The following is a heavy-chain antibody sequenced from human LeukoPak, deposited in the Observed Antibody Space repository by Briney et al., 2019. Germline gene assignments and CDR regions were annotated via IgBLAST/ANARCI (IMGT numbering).Heavy chain of an antibody. V-gene: IGHV1-8*03. CDR2: MDPNSGNT. D-gene: IGHD3-3*01. CDR3: ARGVSTDFWSGYYAIGPAFDY. J-gene: IGHJ4*02. Sequence: ASVKVSCKASGYTFTSYDINWVRQATGQGLEWMGWMDPNSGNTGYAQKFQGRVTITRNTSISTAYMELSSLRSEDTAVYYCARGVSTDFWSGYYAIGPAFDYWGQGTLVTVSS. CDR1: GYTFTSYD.